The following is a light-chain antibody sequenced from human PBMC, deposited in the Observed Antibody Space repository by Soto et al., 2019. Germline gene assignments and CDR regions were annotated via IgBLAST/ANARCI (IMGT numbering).Light chain of an antibody. CDR2: VERSGSY. CDR3: ETWDSNTFVV. V-gene: IGLV4-60*03. J-gene: IGLJ2*01. CDR1: SGYSTYI. Sequence: QSVLTQSSSASASLGSSVKLTCTLSSGYSTYIIAWHQQQPGKAPRYLMKVERSGSYNKGSGVPDRFSGSSSGADRYLTIPHLQAEDEGDYYCETWDSNTFVVFGGGTKLTVL.